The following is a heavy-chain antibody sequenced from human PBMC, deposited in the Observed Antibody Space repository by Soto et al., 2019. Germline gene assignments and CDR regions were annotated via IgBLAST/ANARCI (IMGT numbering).Heavy chain of an antibody. V-gene: IGHV4-59*01. D-gene: IGHD6-13*01. CDR3: ARVLGRWYRSAGMAV. CDR2: IYYSGST. Sequence: SETLCLTCSVAGGSISGYCWSWILQPPGKGLEWIGYIYYSGSTNYNPSLKSRVTISVDTSKNQFSLKLSSVTAADTAVYYCARVLGRWYRSAGMAVWGHRTTVTVSS. J-gene: IGHJ6*02. CDR1: GGSISGYC.